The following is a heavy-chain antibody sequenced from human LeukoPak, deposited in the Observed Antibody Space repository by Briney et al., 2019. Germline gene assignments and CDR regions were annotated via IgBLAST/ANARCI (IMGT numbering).Heavy chain of an antibody. CDR1: GFTFSDDY. D-gene: IGHD5-12*01. Sequence: ARSLRLSCAASGFTFSDDYMDWVRQPPRKGLGWVGRARNKPNNYTTEYAASVKGRLTISRDDSKSALYLQMNSLKTEDTAVYYCARARTYSGDDGDYGGERTLVTVSS. V-gene: IGHV3-72*01. CDR2: ARNKPNNYTT. J-gene: IGHJ4*02. CDR3: ARARTYSGDDGDY.